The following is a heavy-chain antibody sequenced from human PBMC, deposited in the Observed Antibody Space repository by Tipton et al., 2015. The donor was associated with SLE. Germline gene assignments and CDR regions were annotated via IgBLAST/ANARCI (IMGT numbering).Heavy chain of an antibody. CDR2: IRYDGSNK. D-gene: IGHD7-27*01. J-gene: IGHJ4*02. Sequence: SLRLSCAASGFTFSSYGMHWVRQAPGKGLEWVAFIRYDGSNKYYEDSVKGRFTISRDNSKKTLYLQMNSLRAEDTAVYYCAKPELGTFDIWGQGTLVTVSS. V-gene: IGHV3-30*02. CDR3: AKPELGTFDI. CDR1: GFTFSSYG.